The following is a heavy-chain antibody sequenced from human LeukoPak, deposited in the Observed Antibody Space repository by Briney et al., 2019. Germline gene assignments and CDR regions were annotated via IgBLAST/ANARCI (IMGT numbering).Heavy chain of an antibody. CDR2: IYTDGSST. D-gene: IGHD4-17*01. Sequence: PGRSLRLSCAASGFTFSSYWMHWVRHAPGKGRVWVPRIYTDGSSTSYADSVEGRFTISRDNAENTLYLQMNSLRAEDTAVYYCARGLRNDYGDYGPDYWGQGTLVTVSS. CDR3: ARGLRNDYGDYGPDY. V-gene: IGHV3-74*01. CDR1: GFTFSSYW. J-gene: IGHJ4*02.